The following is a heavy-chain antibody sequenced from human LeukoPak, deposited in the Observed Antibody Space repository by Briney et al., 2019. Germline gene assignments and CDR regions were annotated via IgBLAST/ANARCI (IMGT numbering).Heavy chain of an antibody. Sequence: ASVKVSCKASGHTFTSYYMHWVRQGPGQGLEWMGIINPSGGSTSYAQKFQGRVTMTRDTSTSTVYMELSSLRSEDTAVYYCARDSAGYSSSFGFDPWGQGTLVTVSS. J-gene: IGHJ5*02. V-gene: IGHV1-46*01. CDR3: ARDSAGYSSSFGFDP. CDR2: INPSGGST. D-gene: IGHD6-13*01. CDR1: GHTFTSYY.